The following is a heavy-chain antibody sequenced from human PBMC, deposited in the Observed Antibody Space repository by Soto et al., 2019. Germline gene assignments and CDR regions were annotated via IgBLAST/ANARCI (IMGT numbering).Heavy chain of an antibody. CDR3: AKDWTLFDS. D-gene: IGHD3-3*01. CDR1: GFTFSSYG. J-gene: IGHJ4*02. CDR2: ISYDGSNR. V-gene: IGHV3-30*18. Sequence: QVQLVESGGGVVQPGRSLRLSCVASGFTFSSYGMHWVRQAPGKGLEWVAVISYDGSNRHYADSVKGRFTISRDNSKNTLYLQMNSLRAEDTAVYYCAKDWTLFDSWGQGTLVTVSS.